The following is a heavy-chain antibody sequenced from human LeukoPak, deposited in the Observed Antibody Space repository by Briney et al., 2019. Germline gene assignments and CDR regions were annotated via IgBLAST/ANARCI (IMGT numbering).Heavy chain of an antibody. CDR2: IYTSGST. V-gene: IGHV4-4*07. J-gene: IGHJ4*02. CDR3: ARYHTARGSFDY. CDR1: GGSISSYY. Sequence: SETLSLTCTVSGGSISSYYWSWIRQPAGKGLEWIGRIYTSGSTNYNPSLKSRVTMSVDTSKNQFSLKLSSVTAADTAVYYCARYHTARGSFDYWAREPWSPSPQ. D-gene: IGHD5-18*01.